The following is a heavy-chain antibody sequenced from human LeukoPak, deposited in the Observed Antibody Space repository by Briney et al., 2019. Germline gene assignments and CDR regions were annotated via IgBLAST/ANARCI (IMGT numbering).Heavy chain of an antibody. CDR1: GFTFSRYA. J-gene: IGHJ4*02. D-gene: IGHD3-10*01. V-gene: IGHV3-64D*06. CDR3: VKDSSSGSYFDY. Sequence: GGSLRLSCSASGFTFSRYAMHWVRQAPGKGLEYVSAISSNGGSTYYADSVKGRSTISRDNSRNTLHLQMSSLRVEDTAVYYCVKDSSSGSYFDYWGQGTLVTVSS. CDR2: ISSNGGST.